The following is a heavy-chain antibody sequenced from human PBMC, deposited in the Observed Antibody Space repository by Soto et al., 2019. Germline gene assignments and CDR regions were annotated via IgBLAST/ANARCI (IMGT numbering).Heavy chain of an antibody. V-gene: IGHV3-21*01. CDR2: ISSSSSYI. CDR3: AKREYSGQNDY. CDR1: GFTFSSYS. Sequence: EVQLVESGGGLVKPGGSLRLSCAASGFTFSSYSMNWVRQAPGTGLEWVSSISSSSSYIYYADSVKGRFTISRDNAKNSLYLQMNSLRAEDTAVDSCAKREYSGQNDYWGQGTLVTVSS. D-gene: IGHD5-12*01. J-gene: IGHJ4*02.